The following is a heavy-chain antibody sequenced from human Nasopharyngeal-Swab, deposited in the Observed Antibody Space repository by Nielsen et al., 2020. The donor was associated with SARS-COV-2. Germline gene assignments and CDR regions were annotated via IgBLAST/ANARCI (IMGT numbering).Heavy chain of an antibody. CDR2: INGGNGNT. V-gene: IGHV1-3*01. D-gene: IGHD1-26*01. CDR1: GYTFISYG. CDR3: ASYGSYYGIYFDY. J-gene: IGHJ4*02. Sequence: ASVKVSCKASGYTFISYGMHWVRQAPGQRLEWMGWINGGNGNTKYSQKFQDRVTITRDTSASTAYMELSSLRSEDTAVYYCASYGSYYGIYFDYWGQGTLVTVSS.